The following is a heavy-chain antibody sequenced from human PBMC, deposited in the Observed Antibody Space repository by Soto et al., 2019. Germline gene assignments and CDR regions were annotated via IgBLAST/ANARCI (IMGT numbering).Heavy chain of an antibody. D-gene: IGHD6-19*01. CDR2: IRQDGSQK. CDR1: GFTFSNYW. CDR3: VSDGSSDWYFDS. V-gene: IGHV3-7*01. Sequence: EVQLVEPGGGLVQPGGSLRLSCEASGFTFSNYWMSWIRQAPGKGLEWVANIRQDGSQKYLVDSVTGRFTISRDNAKNSLYIQMNALSPDETTVYYCVSDGSSDWYFDSWGQGTLVTVSS. J-gene: IGHJ4*02.